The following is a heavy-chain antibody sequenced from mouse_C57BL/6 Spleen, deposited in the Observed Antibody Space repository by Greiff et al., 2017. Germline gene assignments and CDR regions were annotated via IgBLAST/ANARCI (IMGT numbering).Heavy chain of an antibody. V-gene: IGHV1-82*01. D-gene: IGHD2-1*01. CDR1: GYAFSSSW. Sequence: QVQLQQSGPELVKPGASVKISCKASGYAFSSSWMNWVKQRPGKGLEWIGRIYPGDGDTNYNGKFKGKATLTADKSSSTAYMQLSSLTSDDSAVYFCASRNGNWVAMDYWGQGTSVTVSS. CDR3: ASRNGNWVAMDY. J-gene: IGHJ4*01. CDR2: IYPGDGDT.